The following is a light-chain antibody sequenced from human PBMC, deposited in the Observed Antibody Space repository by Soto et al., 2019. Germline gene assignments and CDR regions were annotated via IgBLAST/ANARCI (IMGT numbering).Light chain of an antibody. CDR3: QQYNSYSR. Sequence: DIQMTQSPSTLSASVGDRVTITCRASQSISSWLAWYQQKPGKAPKLLIYDASSLESGVLSRFSGSGSGTEFTLTISSLQPDDFATYYCQQYNSYSRFGQGTKVDIK. V-gene: IGKV1-5*01. CDR1: QSISSW. CDR2: DAS. J-gene: IGKJ1*01.